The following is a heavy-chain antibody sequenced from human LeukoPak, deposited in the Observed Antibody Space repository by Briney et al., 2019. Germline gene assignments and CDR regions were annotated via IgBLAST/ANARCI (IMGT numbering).Heavy chain of an antibody. CDR2: IYPGGSDT. V-gene: IGHV5-51*01. CDR3: ASTRRYNWNDGSDAFDI. CDR1: GYLFPSYW. D-gene: IGHD1-1*01. J-gene: IGHJ3*02. Sequence: KSGGSLEIPWQGPGYLFPSYWIGWVRPVPGKGLEGMWIIYPGGSDTRYSPSFQAQATISADKSISPAYLQWSSLKASDTAMYYCASTRRYNWNDGSDAFDIWGQGTMVTVSS.